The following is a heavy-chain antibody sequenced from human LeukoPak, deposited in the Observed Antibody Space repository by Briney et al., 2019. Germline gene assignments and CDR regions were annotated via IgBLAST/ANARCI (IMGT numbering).Heavy chain of an antibody. CDR1: GGSFSGYY. Sequence: SETLSLTCAVYGGSFSGYYWSWIRQPPGKGLEWIGEINHSGSTNYNPSLKSRVTISVDTSKNQFSLKLSSVTAADTAVYYYASRPGYSSSWYGSWGQGTLVTVSS. CDR3: ASRPGYSSSWYGS. CDR2: INHSGST. D-gene: IGHD6-13*01. J-gene: IGHJ4*02. V-gene: IGHV4-34*01.